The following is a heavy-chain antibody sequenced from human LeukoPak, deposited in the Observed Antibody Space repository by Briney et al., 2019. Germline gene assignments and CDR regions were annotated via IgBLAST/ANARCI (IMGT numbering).Heavy chain of an antibody. V-gene: IGHV3-74*01. Sequence: PGGSLRLSCAASGFTFSSYWMHWVRQAPGKGLVWVSRINSDGSSTSYADSVKGRFTISRDNAKNTPYLQMNSLRAEDTAVYYCARASIAVADLDYWGQGTLVTVSS. CDR1: GFTFSSYW. CDR3: ARASIAVADLDY. D-gene: IGHD6-19*01. CDR2: INSDGSST. J-gene: IGHJ4*02.